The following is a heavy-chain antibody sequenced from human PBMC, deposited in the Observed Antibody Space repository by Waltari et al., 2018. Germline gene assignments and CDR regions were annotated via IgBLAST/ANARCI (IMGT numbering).Heavy chain of an antibody. CDR1: GFPFSSYW. J-gene: IGHJ4*02. CDR2: LKQDGSGT. V-gene: IGHV3-7*01. CDR3: AAVKTIWSLDY. D-gene: IGHD1-1*01. Sequence: EVQLVESGGGLVQPGGSLTLSCAAFGFPFSSYWMSWVRQAPGKGLEWLANLKQDGSGTYLLDSVRGRFTVSRDNAKNSLFLHMNSLRVEDTGVYYCAAVKTIWSLDYWGQGTLVTVSS.